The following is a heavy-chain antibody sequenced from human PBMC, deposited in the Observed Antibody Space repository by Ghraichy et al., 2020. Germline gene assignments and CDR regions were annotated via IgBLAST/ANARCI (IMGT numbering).Heavy chain of an antibody. CDR1: GFTFSSYW. V-gene: IGHV3-7*04. J-gene: IGHJ4*02. Sequence: GGSLRLSCAASGFTFSSYWMSWVRQAPGKGLEWVANIKHDGSEKYYVDSVKGRFTTSRDNAKNSLYLQMNSLRDEDTAVYYCAKDRQLVYYFDYWGQGTLVTVSS. CDR3: AKDRQLVYYFDY. D-gene: IGHD2-8*01. CDR2: IKHDGSEK.